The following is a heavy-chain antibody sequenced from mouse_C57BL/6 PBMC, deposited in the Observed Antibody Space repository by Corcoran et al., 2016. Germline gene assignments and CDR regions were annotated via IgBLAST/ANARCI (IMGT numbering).Heavy chain of an antibody. D-gene: IGHD1-1*01. CDR1: GYTFTSNG. CDR2: IYPRSGNT. J-gene: IGHJ2*01. Sequence: QVQLQQSGAELVRPGASVKLFCKASGYTFTSNGISWVKQRTGQGLEWIGEIYPRSGNTYYNEKFKGKATLTADKSSSTAYMELRSLTSEDSAVYFCAREHYYGSSYLYYFDYWGQGTTLTVSS. V-gene: IGHV1-81*01. CDR3: AREHYYGSSYLYYFDY.